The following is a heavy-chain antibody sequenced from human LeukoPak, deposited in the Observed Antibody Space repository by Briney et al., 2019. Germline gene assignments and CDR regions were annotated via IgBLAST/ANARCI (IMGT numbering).Heavy chain of an antibody. D-gene: IGHD5-24*01. CDR2: IFPRDSDT. Sequence: NLGESLKISCKASGYIFTTYWVGWVRQMPGKGLEWMGIIFPRDSDTRYSPSFQGQVTISADKSISTAYLQWSSLKASDTAMYYCARHGRWLQSVVDYWGQGTLVTVSS. V-gene: IGHV5-51*01. CDR3: ARHGRWLQSVVDY. J-gene: IGHJ4*02. CDR1: GYIFTTYW.